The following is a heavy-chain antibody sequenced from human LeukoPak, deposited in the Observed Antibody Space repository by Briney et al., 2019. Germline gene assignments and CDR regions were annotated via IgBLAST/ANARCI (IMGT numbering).Heavy chain of an antibody. D-gene: IGHD4-17*01. V-gene: IGHV3-30*04. CDR3: ARDHDYGDYEPIFHY. CDR2: ISYDGSNK. CDR1: GFNFSSYA. Sequence: GRSLRLSCAASGFNFSSYAMHWVRQAPGKGLEWVAVISYDGSNKYYADSVKGRFTISRDNSKNTLYLQMNSLRAEDTAVYYCARDHDYGDYEPIFHYWGRGTLVTVSS. J-gene: IGHJ4*02.